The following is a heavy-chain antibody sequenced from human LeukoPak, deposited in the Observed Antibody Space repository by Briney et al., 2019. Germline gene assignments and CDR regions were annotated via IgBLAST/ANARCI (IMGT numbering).Heavy chain of an antibody. CDR2: ISYDGSNK. J-gene: IGHJ4*02. Sequence: PGGSLRLSCAASGFTFSSYGMHWVRQAPGKGLEWVAVISYDGSNKYYADSVKGRFTISRDNSKNTLYLQMNSLRAEDTAVYYCATDYYDSSGGLDYWGQGTLVTVSS. CDR1: GFTFSSYG. CDR3: ATDYYDSSGGLDY. D-gene: IGHD3-22*01. V-gene: IGHV3-30*03.